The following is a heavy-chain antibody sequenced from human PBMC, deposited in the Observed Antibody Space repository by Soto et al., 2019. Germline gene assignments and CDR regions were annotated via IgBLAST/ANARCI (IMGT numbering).Heavy chain of an antibody. CDR3: AKDRGYRPNLFDY. D-gene: IGHD3-16*02. Sequence: GGSLRLSCAASGFTFSSYAMSWVRQAPGKGLEWVSAISGSGGSTYYADSVKGRFTIPRDNSKNTLYLQMNSLRAEDTAVYYCAKDRGYRPNLFDYWGQGTLVTVSS. CDR1: GFTFSSYA. J-gene: IGHJ4*02. CDR2: ISGSGGST. V-gene: IGHV3-23*01.